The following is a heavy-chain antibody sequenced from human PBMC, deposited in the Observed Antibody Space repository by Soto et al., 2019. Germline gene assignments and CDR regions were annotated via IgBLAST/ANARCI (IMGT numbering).Heavy chain of an antibody. V-gene: IGHV3-7*01. Sequence: EVQLVESGGGLVQPGGSLRLSCAASGFSLSDYWMNWVRQSPGKGLEWVAIINQDGSDRYYVDSVKGRFTISRDKAKNSLYLRMSSVSVEDTALCYCARGSGWHHDYWGQGTLVTVSS. D-gene: IGHD1-26*01. CDR3: ARGSGWHHDY. CDR2: INQDGSDR. CDR1: GFSLSDYW. J-gene: IGHJ4*02.